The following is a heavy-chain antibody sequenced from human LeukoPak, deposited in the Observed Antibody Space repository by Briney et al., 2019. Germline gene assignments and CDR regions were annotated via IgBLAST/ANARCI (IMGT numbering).Heavy chain of an antibody. J-gene: IGHJ4*02. V-gene: IGHV3-74*01. CDR1: GFTFSSYC. CDR3: ARDREQEPTYDY. D-gene: IGHD6-13*01. Sequence: PGGSLRLSCVASGFTFSSYCMHWVRQAPGEGLVWVSRINSDGSNTNYADSVKGRFNISRDNAKNTLYLQMNSLRAEDTAVYYCARDREQEPTYDYWGRGTLVTVSS. CDR2: INSDGSNT.